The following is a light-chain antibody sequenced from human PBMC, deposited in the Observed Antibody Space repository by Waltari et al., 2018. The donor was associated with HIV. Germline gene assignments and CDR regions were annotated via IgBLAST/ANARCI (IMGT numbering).Light chain of an antibody. CDR3: CSYAGSSTGV. CDR1: SSDIGAYHS. CDR2: DVS. Sequence: QSALTQPASVSGSAGQSITLSCTGGSSDIGAYHSVYWFQQHAGKAPKLIIYDVSKRPPGGSDRFSGSKSGNTAYLTISGLQTEDEADYHCCSYAGSSTGVFGTGTKVTVL. J-gene: IGLJ1*01. V-gene: IGLV2-23*02.